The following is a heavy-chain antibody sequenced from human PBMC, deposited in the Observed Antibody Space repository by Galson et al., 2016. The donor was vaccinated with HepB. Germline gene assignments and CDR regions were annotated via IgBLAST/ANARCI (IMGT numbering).Heavy chain of an antibody. Sequence: SLRLSCAASGFTLNTYGMNWVRQAPGKGLVWVSHINGDGRTTSYADSVKGRFTISRDNAKNTLFLQMNSLRAEDTAVYFCARDPMSVVGAVEYWGQGTLVTVSS. CDR3: ARDPMSVVGAVEY. V-gene: IGHV3-74*01. CDR1: GFTLNTYG. D-gene: IGHD1-26*01. J-gene: IGHJ4*02. CDR2: INGDGRTT.